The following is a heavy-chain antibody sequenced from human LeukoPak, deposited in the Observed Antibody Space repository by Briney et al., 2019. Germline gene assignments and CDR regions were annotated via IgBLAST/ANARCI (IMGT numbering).Heavy chain of an antibody. D-gene: IGHD3-16*01. V-gene: IGHV3-7*01. J-gene: IGHJ4*02. CDR3: ARDGYDYVWGSYNDY. Sequence: GGSLTLSCAASGFTFSSYWMSWVRQAPGKGLEWVANIKQDGSEKYYVDSVEGRFTISRDNAKNSLYLQMNSLRAEDTAVYYCARDGYDYVWGSYNDYWGQGTLVTVSS. CDR1: GFTFSSYW. CDR2: IKQDGSEK.